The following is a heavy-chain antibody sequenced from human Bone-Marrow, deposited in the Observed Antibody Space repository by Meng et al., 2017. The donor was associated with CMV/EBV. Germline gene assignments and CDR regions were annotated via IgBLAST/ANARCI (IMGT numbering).Heavy chain of an antibody. CDR1: GFTFSAYT. J-gene: IGHJ4*02. CDR2: IGSSGSFI. V-gene: IGHV3-21*01. D-gene: IGHD6-6*01. CDR3: ARRGPGSSSPKYYHFDL. Sequence: GESLKISCAAPGFTFSAYTMNWVRQAPGKGLEWVSSIGSSGSFIYYADSVKGRFTISRDNAKNSLYLQMNSLRAEDTAVYYCARRGPGSSSPKYYHFDLWGQGTLVTFSS.